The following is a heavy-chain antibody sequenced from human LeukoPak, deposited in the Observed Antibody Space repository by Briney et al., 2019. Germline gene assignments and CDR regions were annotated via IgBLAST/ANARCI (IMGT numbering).Heavy chain of an antibody. CDR3: AKGRMAAAGRGIDY. CDR2: ISGSGGST. CDR1: GFTFSSYG. D-gene: IGHD6-13*01. V-gene: IGHV3-23*01. Sequence: GGSLRHSCAASGFTFSSYGMSWVRQAPGKGLEWVSAISGSGGSTYYADSVKGRFTISRDNSKNTLYLQMNSLRAEDTAVYYCAKGRMAAAGRGIDYWGQGTLVTVSS. J-gene: IGHJ4*02.